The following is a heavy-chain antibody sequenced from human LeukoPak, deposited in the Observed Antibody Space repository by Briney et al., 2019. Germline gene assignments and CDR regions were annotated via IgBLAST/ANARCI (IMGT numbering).Heavy chain of an antibody. Sequence: GGSLRLSCAASGFTFSSYSMNWVRQAPGKGLEWVSSIGSSSSYIYYADSVKGRSTISRDNAKNSLYLQMNSLRAEDTAVYYCARWFDPWGQGTLVTVSS. J-gene: IGHJ5*02. V-gene: IGHV3-21*01. CDR3: ARWFDP. CDR1: GFTFSSYS. CDR2: IGSSSSYI.